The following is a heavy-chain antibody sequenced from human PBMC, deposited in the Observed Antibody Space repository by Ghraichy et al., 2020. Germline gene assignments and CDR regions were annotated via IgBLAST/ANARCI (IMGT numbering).Heavy chain of an antibody. CDR1: GASITSDSYY. CDR2: IYTSGST. V-gene: IGHV4-61*02. Sequence: SETLSLTCIVSGASITSDSYYWTWIRQPAGKGLEWIGRIYTSGSTDYNPSLRSRVTISLDTSKHQFSLILNSVSAADTAVYYCARDPDAYNHEVVGAFDIWGQGTMVTVSS. J-gene: IGHJ3*02. CDR3: ARDPDAYNHEVVGAFDI. D-gene: IGHD5-24*01.